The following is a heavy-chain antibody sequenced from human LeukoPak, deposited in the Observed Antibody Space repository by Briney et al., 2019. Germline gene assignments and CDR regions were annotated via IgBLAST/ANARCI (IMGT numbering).Heavy chain of an antibody. Sequence: SVKVSCKASGGIFSNYAINWVRQAPGQGLEWMGGIIPLLGTADYAQKFQGRVTITADKSTSTAYMELSSLRSEDTAVYYCARAGTYDFWSGYYPNYYYYGMDVWGQGTTVTVSS. J-gene: IGHJ6*02. D-gene: IGHD3-3*01. CDR1: GGIFSNYA. CDR3: ARAGTYDFWSGYYPNYYYYGMDV. CDR2: IIPLLGTA. V-gene: IGHV1-69*06.